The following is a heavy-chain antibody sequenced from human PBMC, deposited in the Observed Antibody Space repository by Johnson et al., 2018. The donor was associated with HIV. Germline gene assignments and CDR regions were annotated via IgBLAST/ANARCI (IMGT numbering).Heavy chain of an antibody. Sequence: VQLVESGGGLVQPGRSLRLSCSASGLTFDDYAMHWVRKAPGKGLEWVSGISWNSGSIAYADSVKGRFTISRDNAKNSLYVQMNSLRAEDTAVYYCAKDTYSHRLTVTESGFDIWGQGTMVTVSS. J-gene: IGHJ3*02. V-gene: IGHV3-9*01. D-gene: IGHD4-11*01. CDR1: GLTFDDYA. CDR2: ISWNSGSI. CDR3: AKDTYSHRLTVTESGFDI.